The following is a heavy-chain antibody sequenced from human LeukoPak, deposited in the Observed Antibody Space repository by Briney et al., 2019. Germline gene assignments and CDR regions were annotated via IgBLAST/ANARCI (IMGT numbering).Heavy chain of an antibody. Sequence: PSETLSLTCAVSGYSISSGYYWGWIRQPPGKGLELIGSIFHSGSTYYNPSLKSRVTISVDTSKNQFSLKLSSVTAADTAVYYCARSFTSYYDSSGYKGPWGQGTLVTVSS. CDR2: IFHSGST. J-gene: IGHJ5*02. V-gene: IGHV4-38-2*01. CDR3: ARSFTSYYDSSGYKGP. CDR1: GYSISSGYY. D-gene: IGHD3-22*01.